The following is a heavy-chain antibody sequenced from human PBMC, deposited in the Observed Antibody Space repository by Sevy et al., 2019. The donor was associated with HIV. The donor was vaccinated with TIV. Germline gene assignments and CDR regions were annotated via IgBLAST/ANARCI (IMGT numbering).Heavy chain of an antibody. J-gene: IGHJ3*02. CDR3: VKLGSTTLTTSDAFDI. CDR2: IRYDGTTK. D-gene: IGHD4-17*01. V-gene: IGHV3-30*02. Sequence: GGSLRLSCAASGFTFSSSGMHWVRQAPGKGLEWVTFIRYDGTTKYYADSVKGRFTISRDNSKSTLYLQMNSLRDEDTGVYFCVKLGSTTLTTSDAFDIWGQGTLVTASS. CDR1: GFTFSSSG.